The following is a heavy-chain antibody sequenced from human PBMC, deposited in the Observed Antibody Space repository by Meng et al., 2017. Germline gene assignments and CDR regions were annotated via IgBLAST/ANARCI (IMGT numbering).Heavy chain of an antibody. V-gene: IGHV1-69*06. CDR2: IIPIFGTA. Sequence: QVVLVQAGVEVRKPGSSVKVSCKASGGTFSSYSISWVRQAPGQGLEWMGGIIPIFGTANYAQKFQGRVTITADKSTSTAYMELSSLRSEDTAVYYCARDKRPSSSWYGNWFDPWGQGTLVTVSS. CDR3: ARDKRPSSSWYGNWFDP. D-gene: IGHD6-13*01. J-gene: IGHJ5*02. CDR1: GGTFSSYS.